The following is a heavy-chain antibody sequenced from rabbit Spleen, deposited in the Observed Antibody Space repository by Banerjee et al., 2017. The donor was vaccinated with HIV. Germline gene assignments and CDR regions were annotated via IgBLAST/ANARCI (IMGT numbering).Heavy chain of an antibody. D-gene: IGHD8-1*01. Sequence: QSLEESGGDLVKPEGSLTLTCTASGFSFNSDYYTCWVRQAPGKGLEWIACIYTGGSGTIWYASWVNGRFTISKTSSTTVTLQMTSLTAADTATYFCARRYAGSGAYIDGYFNLWGPGTLVTVS. J-gene: IGHJ4*01. CDR1: GFSFNSDYY. CDR2: IYTGGSGTI. V-gene: IGHV1S40*01. CDR3: ARRYAGSGAYIDGYFNL.